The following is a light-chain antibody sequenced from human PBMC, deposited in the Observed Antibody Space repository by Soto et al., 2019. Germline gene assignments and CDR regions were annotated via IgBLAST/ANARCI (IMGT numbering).Light chain of an antibody. V-gene: IGLV2-14*01. CDR3: TSYTSSSTNYV. CDR2: EVS. CDR1: SSDIGGYNY. J-gene: IGLJ1*01. Sequence: QSALTQPASVSGSPGQSITISCTGTSSDIGGYNYVSWYQQHPGKAPKLMIYEVSNRPSGVSNRFSGSKSGNTAFLTISGLQAEDEADYYCTSYTSSSTNYVFGTGTTVTVL.